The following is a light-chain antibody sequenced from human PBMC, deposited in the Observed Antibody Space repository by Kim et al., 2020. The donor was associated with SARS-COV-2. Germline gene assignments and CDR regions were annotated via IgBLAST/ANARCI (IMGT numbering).Light chain of an antibody. J-gene: IGLJ2*01. CDR1: SSDVGGYNY. Sequence: PGQSVTISCTGTSSDVGGYNYVSWYQQHPGKAPKLMIYDVSKRPSRVPDRFSGSKSGNTASLTISGLQAEDEADYYCCSYAGSVVFGGGTQLTVL. CDR2: DVS. CDR3: CSYAGSVV. V-gene: IGLV2-11*01.